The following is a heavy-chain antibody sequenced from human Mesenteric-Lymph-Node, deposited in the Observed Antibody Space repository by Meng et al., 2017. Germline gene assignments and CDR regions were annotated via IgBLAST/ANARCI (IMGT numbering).Heavy chain of an antibody. J-gene: IGHJ4*02. CDR2: IYYSGST. D-gene: IGHD6-13*01. CDR3: ASYTYSSSWFLFNY. Sequence: GSLRLSCTVSGASIRTSSYYWGWIRQPPGRGLEWIGTIYYSGSTYYNPSLKSRATISLDTSKNQFSLRLPSVTAADTAVYYCASYTYSSSWFLFNYWGQGTLVTVSS. V-gene: IGHV4-39*07. CDR1: GASIRTSSYY.